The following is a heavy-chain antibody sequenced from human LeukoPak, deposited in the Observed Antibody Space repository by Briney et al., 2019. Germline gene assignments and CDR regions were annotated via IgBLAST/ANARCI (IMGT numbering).Heavy chain of an antibody. V-gene: IGHV3-21*01. CDR2: ISSSSSYI. CDR3: ARARYSSGWLSAY. CDR1: GFTFNSYS. D-gene: IGHD6-19*01. J-gene: IGHJ4*02. Sequence: EGSLRLSCAASGFTFNSYSMNWVHQALGKGLEWVSSISSSSSYIYYADSVKGRFTISRDNAKNSLYLQMNSLRAEDTAVYYCARARYSSGWLSAYWGQGTLVTVSS.